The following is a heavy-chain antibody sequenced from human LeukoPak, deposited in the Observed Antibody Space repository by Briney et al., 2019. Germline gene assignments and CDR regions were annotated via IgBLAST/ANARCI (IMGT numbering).Heavy chain of an antibody. CDR2: ISGSGGST. J-gene: IGHJ6*02. V-gene: IGHV3-23*01. CDR3: AKAWTTVILYYYGMDV. D-gene: IGHD4-17*01. Sequence: GGSLRLSCAASGFTFSSYAMSWVRQAPGKGLEWVTAISGSGGSTYYADSVKGRFTISRDNSKNTLYLQMNSLRAEDTAVYYCAKAWTTVILYYYGMDVGGQGTTVTVSS. CDR1: GFTFSSYA.